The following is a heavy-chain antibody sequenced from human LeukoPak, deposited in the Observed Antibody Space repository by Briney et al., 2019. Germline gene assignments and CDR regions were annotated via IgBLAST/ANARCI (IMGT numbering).Heavy chain of an antibody. CDR1: GFTFSSYW. CDR3: ARDTDPDY. CDR2: MNQDGSQK. Sequence: GESLRLSCAASGFTFSSYWMTWVRQAPGKGLEWVANMNQDGSQKYYVDSVKGRLTISRDNAKNSLYLLMNSLRAEDTAVYYCARDTDPDYWGQGTLVTVSS. V-gene: IGHV3-7*05. J-gene: IGHJ4*02.